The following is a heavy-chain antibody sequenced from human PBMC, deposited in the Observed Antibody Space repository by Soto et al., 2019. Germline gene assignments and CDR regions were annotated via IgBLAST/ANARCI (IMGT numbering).Heavy chain of an antibody. CDR1: GFTFSSYS. Sequence: GGSLRLSCAASGFTFSSYSMNWVRQAPGKGLEWVSSISSSSSYIYYADSVKGRFTISRDISKNTLYLHMNSLRDEDTAVYYCVGKWFDFWGQGTLVTVSS. V-gene: IGHV3-21*04. CDR2: ISSSSSYI. J-gene: IGHJ5*01. CDR3: VGKWFDF.